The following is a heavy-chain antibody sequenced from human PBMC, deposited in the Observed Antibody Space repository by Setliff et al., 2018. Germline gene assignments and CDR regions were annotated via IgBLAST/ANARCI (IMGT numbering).Heavy chain of an antibody. J-gene: IGHJ6*02. CDR1: GYTFTSYA. CDR2: INAGNGNT. Sequence: GASVKVSCKASGYTFTSYAMHWVRQAPGQRLEWMGWINAGNGNTKYSQKFQGRVTITRDTSASTAYMELSSLRSEDTAVYYCASLEYCSSTSCWPYYYYGMDVWGQGTTVTVSS. D-gene: IGHD2-2*01. CDR3: ASLEYCSSTSCWPYYYYGMDV. V-gene: IGHV1-3*01.